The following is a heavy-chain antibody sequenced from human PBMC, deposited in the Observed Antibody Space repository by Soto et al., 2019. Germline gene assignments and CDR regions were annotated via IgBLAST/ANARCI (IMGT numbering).Heavy chain of an antibody. V-gene: IGHV1-69*01. CDR1: GGSFRNYV. J-gene: IGHJ4*02. D-gene: IGHD3-22*01. CDR2: IIPVFETR. CDR3: SFHSVSSSYSGVDF. Sequence: QVQLVQSGAEVKKPGSSVKVSCRASGGSFRNYVMSWVRQAPGQGLEWMGGIIPVFETRTYAQKFQGRVTITAAVSKSTVSMEMSNLRSEDTAVYFSSFHSVSSSYSGVDFCGQGTLVTVSS.